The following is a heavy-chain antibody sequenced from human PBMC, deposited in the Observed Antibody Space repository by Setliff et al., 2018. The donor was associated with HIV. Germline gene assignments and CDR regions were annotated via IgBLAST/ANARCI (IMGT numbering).Heavy chain of an antibody. J-gene: IGHJ6*02. V-gene: IGHV3-53*01. CDR2: INSGGST. Sequence: SLRLSCAASGFTVRSNYMSWVRQAPGKGLEWVSVINSGGSTDYADSVKGRFTISRDNSKNTLYLQMNSLRAEDTAVYYCVRENYNWKSYYNRMDVWGQGTTVTVSS. CDR3: VRENYNWKSYYNRMDV. D-gene: IGHD1-20*01. CDR1: GFTVRSNY.